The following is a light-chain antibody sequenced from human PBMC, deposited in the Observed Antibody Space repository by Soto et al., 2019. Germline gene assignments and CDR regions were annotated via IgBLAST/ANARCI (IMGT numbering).Light chain of an antibody. Sequence: EIVLTQSPATLSLSPGERATLSCGASQSVSNSFLAWYQQKPGLAPRLLIYDASSRATGIPDRFSGSGSGTDFTLTISRLEPEDFAVYYCQQYGSSPYTFGQGTKLEI. J-gene: IGKJ2*01. CDR3: QQYGSSPYT. V-gene: IGKV3D-20*01. CDR1: QSVSNSF. CDR2: DAS.